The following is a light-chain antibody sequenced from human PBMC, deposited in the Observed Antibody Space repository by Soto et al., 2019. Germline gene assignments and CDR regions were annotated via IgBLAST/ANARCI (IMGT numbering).Light chain of an antibody. V-gene: IGKV1-39*01. CDR2: SAS. Sequence: DIQMTQSPSSLSASIGDRVTITCRASQSIFSYLQWYQHKPGEAPQLLIYSASSLQSGVPSRCSGGGSGAEFTLTINSLHPEDSATYCCQQSYSSPQTFGQGTKVEIK. CDR1: QSIFSY. CDR3: QQSYSSPQT. J-gene: IGKJ1*01.